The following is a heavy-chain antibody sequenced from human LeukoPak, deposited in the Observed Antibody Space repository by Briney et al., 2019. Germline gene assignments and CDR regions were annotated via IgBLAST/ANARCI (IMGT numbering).Heavy chain of an antibody. CDR1: GYTFTSYG. J-gene: IGHJ5*02. Sequence: ASVKVSCKASGYTFTSYGISWVRQAPGQGLEWMGWISAYNGNTNYAQKLQGRVTMTTDTSTSTAYMELRSLRSDDTAVYYCARDVGSVVVTDNWFDPWGQGTLVTVSS. V-gene: IGHV1-18*01. D-gene: IGHD2-21*02. CDR3: ARDVGSVVVTDNWFDP. CDR2: ISAYNGNT.